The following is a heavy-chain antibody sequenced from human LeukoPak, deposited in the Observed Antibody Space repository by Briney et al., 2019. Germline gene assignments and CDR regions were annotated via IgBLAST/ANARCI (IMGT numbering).Heavy chain of an antibody. CDR2: IYYSGST. D-gene: IGHD2-2*01. CDR1: GGSISSSSYY. V-gene: IGHV4-39*01. CDR3: ARRPIVVVPATAIPLGAFDI. Sequence: SETLSLTCTVSGGSISSSSYYWGWIRQPPGKGLEWIGSIYYSGSTYYNPSLKSRVTISVDTSKNQFSLKLSSVTAADTAVYCCARRPIVVVPATAIPLGAFDIWGQGTMVTVSS. J-gene: IGHJ3*02.